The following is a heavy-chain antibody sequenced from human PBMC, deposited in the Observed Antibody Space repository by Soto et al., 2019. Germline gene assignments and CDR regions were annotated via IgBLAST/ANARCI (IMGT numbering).Heavy chain of an antibody. V-gene: IGHV1-18*01. CDR1: GYTFTSYG. CDR3: XXXXXXAGPFDY. D-gene: IGHD6-13*01. Sequence: QVQLVQSGAEVKKPGASVKVSCKASGYTFTSYGISWVRQAPGQGLEWMGWISAYNGNTNYAQKPQGRVTMTTDTXXXXXXXXXXXXXXXXXXXXXXXXXXXXAGPFDYWGQGTLVTVSS. CDR2: ISAYNGNT. J-gene: IGHJ4*02.